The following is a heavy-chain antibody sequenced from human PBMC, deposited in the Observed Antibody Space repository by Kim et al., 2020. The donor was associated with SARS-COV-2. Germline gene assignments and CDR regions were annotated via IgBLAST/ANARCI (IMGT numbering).Heavy chain of an antibody. CDR1: GFTFGDFW. CDR3: ARSGDDSAYRPMNH. V-gene: IGHV3-7*01. Sequence: GGSLRLSCATSGFTFGDFWMNWVRQAPGKGPEWVANMNRDGSEKYYVDSVKGRFTIFRDNARNSLHLQMVSLRAEDTALYFLARSGDDSAYRPMNHWGQG. CDR2: MNRDGSEK. D-gene: IGHD3-16*01. J-gene: IGHJ1*01.